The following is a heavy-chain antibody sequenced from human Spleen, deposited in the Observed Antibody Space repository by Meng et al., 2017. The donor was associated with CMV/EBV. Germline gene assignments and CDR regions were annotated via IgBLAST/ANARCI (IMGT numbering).Heavy chain of an antibody. CDR1: GYTFTDYY. CDR3: TKFGRRWTDSPYDFDY. J-gene: IGHJ4*02. D-gene: IGHD3/OR15-3a*01. CDR2: INSKSGDT. V-gene: IGHV1-2*02. Sequence: ASVKVSCKASGYTFTDYYIHWVRQAPGQGLEYMGWINSKSGDTNFERKFQGRVTMTRDTSITTAYRDLSRLRSDVTAVYYCTKFGRRWTDSPYDFDYWGQGTLVTVSS.